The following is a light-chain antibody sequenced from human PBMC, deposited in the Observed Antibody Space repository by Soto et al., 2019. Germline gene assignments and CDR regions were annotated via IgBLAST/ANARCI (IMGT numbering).Light chain of an antibody. CDR2: KAS. J-gene: IGKJ1*01. CDR1: QTISSW. Sequence: DIQMTQSPSTLSGSEGDRVTITCRASQTISSWLAWYQQKPGKAPRLLIYKASTLKSGVPSRFSGSGSGTEFTLTISSLQPDDFATYFCQQYNTYPLTFGQGTKVDIK. V-gene: IGKV1-5*03. CDR3: QQYNTYPLT.